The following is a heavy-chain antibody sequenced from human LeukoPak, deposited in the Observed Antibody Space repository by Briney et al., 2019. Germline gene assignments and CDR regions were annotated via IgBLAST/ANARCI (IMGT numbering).Heavy chain of an antibody. CDR3: ATGCLWSAYNPMEY. V-gene: IGHV3-30*02. Sequence: PGGSLRLSCAASGFTFRGFGMHWVRQAPGKGLEWVAFISYDESEEYYADSVKGRFTISRDNSKTTLCLQMNSLTADATAVFNCATGCLWSAYNPMEYWGQGTLVTVSS. J-gene: IGHJ4*02. CDR2: ISYDESEE. CDR1: GFTFRGFG. D-gene: IGHD3-3*01.